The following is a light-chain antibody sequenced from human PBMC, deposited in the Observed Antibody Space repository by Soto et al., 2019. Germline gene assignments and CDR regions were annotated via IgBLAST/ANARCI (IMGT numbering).Light chain of an antibody. CDR2: AAA. Sequence: DIQMTQSPSTLSGSVGDRVTITCRASQTISSWLAWYQQKPGKAPKLLIYAAATLQIGVPSRFSGSGSGTDFTLTISSLQPEDSATYYCLQDYSYPLTFGGGTKVEIK. CDR1: QTISSW. CDR3: LQDYSYPLT. V-gene: IGKV1-5*01. J-gene: IGKJ4*01.